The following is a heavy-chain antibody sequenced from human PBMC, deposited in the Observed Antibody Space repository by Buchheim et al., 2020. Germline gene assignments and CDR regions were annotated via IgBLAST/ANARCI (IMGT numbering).Heavy chain of an antibody. D-gene: IGHD3-22*01. V-gene: IGHV3-30-3*01. CDR3: ARGPYYYDSSAPNGY. Sequence: QVQLVESGGGVVQPGRSLRLSCAASGFTFSSYAMHWVRQAPGKGLEWVAVISYDGSNKYYADSVKGRFTISRDNSKNTLYLQMKSLRAEDTAVYYCARGPYYYDSSAPNGYWGQGTL. CDR1: GFTFSSYA. CDR2: ISYDGSNK. J-gene: IGHJ4*02.